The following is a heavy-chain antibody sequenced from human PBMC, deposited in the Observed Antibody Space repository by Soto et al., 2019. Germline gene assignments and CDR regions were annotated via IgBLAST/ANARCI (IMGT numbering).Heavy chain of an antibody. CDR1: GYTLTELS. Sequence: ASVKVSCKVSGYTLTELSMHLVRQAPGQGLEWMGGIIPIFGTANYAQKFQGRVTITADESTSTAYMELSSLRSEDTAVYYCARVEGCSGGSCYPNYYFDYWGQGTLVTVS. J-gene: IGHJ4*02. V-gene: IGHV1-69*13. CDR2: IIPIFGTA. CDR3: ARVEGCSGGSCYPNYYFDY. D-gene: IGHD2-15*01.